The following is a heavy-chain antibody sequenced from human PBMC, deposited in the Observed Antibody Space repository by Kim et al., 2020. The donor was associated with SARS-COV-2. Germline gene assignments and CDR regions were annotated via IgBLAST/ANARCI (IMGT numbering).Heavy chain of an antibody. CDR1: GFTFSSYW. V-gene: IGHV3-74*01. J-gene: IGHJ4*02. Sequence: GGSLRLSCAASGFTFSSYWMHWVRQAPGKGLVWVSRINSDGGTTSYADAVKRRFTISTDNAKSTMHLRMNSLRAEDTAVYYCASRRYTGTYYYFDYWGQGTLLTVSS. D-gene: IGHD1-26*01. CDR2: INSDGGTT. CDR3: ASRRYTGTYYYFDY.